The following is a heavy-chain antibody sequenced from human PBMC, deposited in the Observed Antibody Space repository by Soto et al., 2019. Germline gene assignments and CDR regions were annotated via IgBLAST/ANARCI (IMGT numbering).Heavy chain of an antibody. Sequence: PGGSLRLSCAASGFTFSSYGMHWVRQAPGKGLEWVAVIWYDGSNKYYADSVKGRFTISRDNSKNTLYLQMNSLRAEDTAVYYCCGATSYGPFDYWGQGTLVTVSS. CDR1: GFTFSSYG. CDR3: CGATSYGPFDY. CDR2: IWYDGSNK. D-gene: IGHD1-26*01. V-gene: IGHV3-33*01. J-gene: IGHJ4*02.